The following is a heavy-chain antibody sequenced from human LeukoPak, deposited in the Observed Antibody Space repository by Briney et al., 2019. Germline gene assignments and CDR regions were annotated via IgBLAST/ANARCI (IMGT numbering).Heavy chain of an antibody. D-gene: IGHD3-10*01. V-gene: IGHV4-39*01. J-gene: IGHJ4*02. Sequence: SETLSLTCTVSGGSISSSSYYWGWIRQPPGKGLEWIGSIYYSGSTYYNPSLKSRVTVSVDTSKNQFSLKLSSVTAAGTAVYYCARGLLGAFDYWGQGTLVTVSS. CDR3: ARGLLGAFDY. CDR1: GGSISSSSYY. CDR2: IYYSGST.